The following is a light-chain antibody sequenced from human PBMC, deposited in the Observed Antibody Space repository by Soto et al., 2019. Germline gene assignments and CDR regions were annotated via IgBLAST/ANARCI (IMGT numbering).Light chain of an antibody. V-gene: IGKV1-39*01. CDR1: QSISNF. Sequence: DIQMTQSPSSLSASVGDRVTITCRASQSISNFLNWYQQMPGKAPKLLIYAVSNLEGGVPSRFSGSGSGTDFTLTISSLQREDFATYYCQQSYSTAKTFGQGTKVDIK. J-gene: IGKJ1*01. CDR2: AVS. CDR3: QQSYSTAKT.